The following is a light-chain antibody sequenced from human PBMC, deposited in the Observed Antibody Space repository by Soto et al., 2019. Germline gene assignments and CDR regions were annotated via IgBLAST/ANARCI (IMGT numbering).Light chain of an antibody. V-gene: IGLV2-8*01. CDR2: EVS. J-gene: IGLJ2*01. Sequence: QSALTQPPSASGSPGQSVTISCTGTSSDVGGYNYVSWYQQHPGKAPKLMIYEVSNRPSGVPDRFSGSKSGNKASLTVSGLQAEDEADYYCSSYAGSNNFIFGGGTKLTVL. CDR1: SSDVGGYNY. CDR3: SSYAGSNNFI.